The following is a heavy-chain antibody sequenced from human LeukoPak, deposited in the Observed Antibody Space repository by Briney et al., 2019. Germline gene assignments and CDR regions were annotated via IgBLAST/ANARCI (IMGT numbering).Heavy chain of an antibody. Sequence: GGSLRLSCAASGFTFDDYAMHWVRQAPGKGLEWVSGISWNSSNIDYADSVKGRFTISRDNAKNSLYVQMTSLRAEDTAVYYCARGGIFNPYELWGQGTLVTVSS. D-gene: IGHD3-22*01. CDR3: ARGGIFNPYEL. CDR2: ISWNSSNI. CDR1: GFTFDDYA. V-gene: IGHV3-9*01. J-gene: IGHJ4*02.